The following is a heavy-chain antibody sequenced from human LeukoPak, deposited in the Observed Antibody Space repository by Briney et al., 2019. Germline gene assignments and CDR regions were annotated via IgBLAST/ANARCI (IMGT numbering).Heavy chain of an antibody. J-gene: IGHJ4*02. V-gene: IGHV3-23*01. CDR1: GFTFSSYA. Sequence: GGSLRLSCAASGFTFSSYAMSWVRQAPGKGLEWVSAISGSGGSTYYADSVKGRFTISRDNSKNTLYLQMNSLRAEDTAVYYCAKGGHYSSSAEIDYWGQGTLVTVSS. CDR2: ISGSGGST. D-gene: IGHD6-13*01. CDR3: AKGGHYSSSAEIDY.